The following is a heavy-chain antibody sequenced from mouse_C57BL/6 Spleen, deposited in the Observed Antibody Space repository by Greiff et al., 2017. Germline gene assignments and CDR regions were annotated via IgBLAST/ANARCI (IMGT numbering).Heavy chain of an antibody. D-gene: IGHD1-1*01. V-gene: IGHV1-47*01. CDR3: ARGGYYGYAMDY. CDR2: FHPYNDDT. Sequence: QVQLKQSGAELVKPGASVKMSCKASGYTFTTYPIEWMKQNHGKSLEWIGNFHPYNDDTKYNDKFKGKATLTVEKSSSTVYLELSRLTSDDSAVYYGARGGYYGYAMDYWGQGTSVTVSS. J-gene: IGHJ4*01. CDR1: GYTFTTYP.